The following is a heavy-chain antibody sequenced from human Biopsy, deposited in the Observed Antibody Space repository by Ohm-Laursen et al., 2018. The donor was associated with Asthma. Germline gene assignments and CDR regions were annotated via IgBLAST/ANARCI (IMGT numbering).Heavy chain of an antibody. CDR3: ARDMNRDGWYFDY. CDR2: ISYDGSNK. Sequence: SLRLSCSASGFTFSSYGMHWVRQAPGKGLEWVAVISYDGSNKYYADSVKGRFTISRDNSKNTLYLQMNSLRGDDTAVYYCARDMNRDGWYFDYWGQGTLATVSS. J-gene: IGHJ4*02. CDR1: GFTFSSYG. V-gene: IGHV3-30*03. D-gene: IGHD5-24*01.